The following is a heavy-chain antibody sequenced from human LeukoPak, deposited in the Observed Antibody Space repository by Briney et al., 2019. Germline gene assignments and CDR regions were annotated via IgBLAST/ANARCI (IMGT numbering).Heavy chain of an antibody. J-gene: IGHJ5*02. D-gene: IGHD3-10*01. V-gene: IGHV4-34*01. CDR3: ARAPYYYGSGSYCWFDP. CDR2: INHSGST. Sequence: SETLSLTCAVYGGSFSGYYWSWIRQPPGKGLEWIGEINHSGSTNHNPSLKSRVTISVDTSKNQFSLKLSSVTAADTAVYYCARAPYYYGSGSYCWFDPWGQGTLVTVSS. CDR1: GGSFSGYY.